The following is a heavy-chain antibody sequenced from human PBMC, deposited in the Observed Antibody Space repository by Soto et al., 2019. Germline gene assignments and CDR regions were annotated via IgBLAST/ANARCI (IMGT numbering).Heavy chain of an antibody. Sequence: GGSLRLSCAASGFTVSSNYMSWVRQAPGKGLEWVSVIYSGGSTYYADSVKGRFTISRDNSKNTLYLQMNSLRAEDTAVYYCARDFIEYSSSSYYYYYMDVWGKGTTVTVSS. J-gene: IGHJ6*03. CDR2: IYSGGST. D-gene: IGHD6-6*01. CDR3: ARDFIEYSSSSYYYYYMDV. CDR1: GFTVSSNY. V-gene: IGHV3-53*01.